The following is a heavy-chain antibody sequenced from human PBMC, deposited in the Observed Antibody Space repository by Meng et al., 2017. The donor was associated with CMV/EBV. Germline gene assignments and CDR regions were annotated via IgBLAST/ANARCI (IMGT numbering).Heavy chain of an antibody. V-gene: IGHV3-21*01. CDR3: ARDGTYSSS. CDR2: ISSSSNYI. CDR1: VFTFISHS. J-gene: IGHJ4*02. D-gene: IGHD6-6*01. Sequence: LSCVASVFTFISHSMSWVRQAPGKGLEWVSSISSSSNYIYYADSLKGRFTISRDNAKNSLYLQMNSLRAEDTAVYYCARDGTYSSSWGQGTLVTVSS.